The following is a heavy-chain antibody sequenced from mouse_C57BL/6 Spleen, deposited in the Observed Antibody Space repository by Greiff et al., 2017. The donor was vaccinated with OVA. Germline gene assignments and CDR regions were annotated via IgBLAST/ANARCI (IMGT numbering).Heavy chain of an antibody. V-gene: IGHV1-82*01. CDR3: ARHLFDY. CDR2: IYPGDGDT. CDR1: GYAFSSSW. Sequence: QVQLQQSGPELVKPGASVKISCKASGYAFSSSWMNWVKQRPGKGLEWIGRIYPGDGDTNYNGKFKGKATLTADKSSSTAYMQLSSLTSEDSAVYFCARHLFDYWGQGTTLTVSS. J-gene: IGHJ2*01.